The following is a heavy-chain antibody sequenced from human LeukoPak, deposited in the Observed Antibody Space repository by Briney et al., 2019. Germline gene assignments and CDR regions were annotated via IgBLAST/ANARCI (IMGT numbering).Heavy chain of an antibody. Sequence: PGGSLRLSCVASGFTFDDYGMSWVRQAPGKGLEWVSGIKWNGGSTGYADSVKGRFIISRDNAKNSLFLQMNSLGAEDTALYYSARLGFGELLSSHYYYYYYMDVWGKGTTVTVSS. CDR1: GFTFDDYG. CDR2: IKWNGGST. V-gene: IGHV3-20*04. J-gene: IGHJ6*03. CDR3: ARLGFGELLSSHYYYYYYMDV. D-gene: IGHD3-10*01.